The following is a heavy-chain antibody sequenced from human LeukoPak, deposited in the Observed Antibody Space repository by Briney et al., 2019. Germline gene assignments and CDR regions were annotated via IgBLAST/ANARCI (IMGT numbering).Heavy chain of an antibody. Sequence: SVKVSCKASGGTFSSYAISWVRQAPGQGLEWMGGIIPIFGTANYAQKFQGRVTITADKSTSTAHMELSSLRSEDTAVYYCARTSIVVVVAARYYFDYWGQGTLVTVSS. CDR2: IIPIFGTA. D-gene: IGHD2-15*01. J-gene: IGHJ4*02. CDR3: ARTSIVVVVAARYYFDY. V-gene: IGHV1-69*06. CDR1: GGTFSSYA.